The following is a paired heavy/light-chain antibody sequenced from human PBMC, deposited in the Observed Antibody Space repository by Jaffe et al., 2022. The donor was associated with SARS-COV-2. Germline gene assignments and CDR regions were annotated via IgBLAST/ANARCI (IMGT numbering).Heavy chain of an antibody. CDR2: ISYDGGNE. CDR3: ATSDWDYFFRMVRGPPRE. Sequence: QVQLVESGGGVVQPGGSLRLSCAASGFTFTSSGMHWVRQAPGKGLEWVAVISYDGGNEYYADSVKGRFTVSRDNSKNTLYLQMNSLRAEDTAVYYCATSDWDYFFRMVRGPPREWGQGTLVTVSS. V-gene: IGHV3-30*03. J-gene: IGHJ1*01. CDR1: GFTFTSSG. D-gene: IGHD3-10*01.
Light chain of an antibody. J-gene: IGLJ3*02. CDR2: EGS. CDR3: CSYAGSSTWV. Sequence: QSALTQPASVSGSPGQSITISCTGASSDVGNYNLVSWYQQHPGKAPQLIIYEGSKRPSGVSIRFSGSKSGNTASLTISGLQAEDEADYYCCSYAGSSTWVFGGGTKLTVL. V-gene: IGLV2-23*01. CDR1: SSDVGNYNL.